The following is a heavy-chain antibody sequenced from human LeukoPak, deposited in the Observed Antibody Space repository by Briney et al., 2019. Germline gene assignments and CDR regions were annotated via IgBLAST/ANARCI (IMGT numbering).Heavy chain of an antibody. V-gene: IGHV4-59*03. CDR2: IYYSGTT. Sequence: PSETLSLTCTVSGGSINTFYWSWTRQPPGKGMEWIGFIYYSGTTNYNPSLKSRVTISVDTSKNQFSLKLRSVTAADTAVYYCARYDYGANFDLWGQGTLVTVSS. CDR3: ARYDYGANFDL. D-gene: IGHD4/OR15-4a*01. J-gene: IGHJ4*02. CDR1: GGSINTFY.